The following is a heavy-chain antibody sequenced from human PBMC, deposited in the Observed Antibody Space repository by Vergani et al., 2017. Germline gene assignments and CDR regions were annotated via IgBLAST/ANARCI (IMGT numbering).Heavy chain of an antibody. CDR1: GFSFPGYA. Sequence: EVQLVESGGGLVQPGGSLRLSCEASGFSFPGYAMSWVRQAPGKGLEWVSSVSGSSATPYYADSVKGRFIISRDNSKNTLHLQMNSLRADDTAVYYCTKGSRGYTGYFFDYWGLGTLATVSS. CDR3: TKGSRGYTGYFFDY. J-gene: IGHJ4*02. V-gene: IGHV3-23*04. D-gene: IGHD5-12*01. CDR2: VSGSSATP.